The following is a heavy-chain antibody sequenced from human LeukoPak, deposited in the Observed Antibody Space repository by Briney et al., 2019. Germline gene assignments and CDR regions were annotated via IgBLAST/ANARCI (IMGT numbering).Heavy chain of an antibody. Sequence: ASVKVSCKASGYTFTGYYMHWVRQAPGQGLEWMGWINPNSGGTNYAQKFQGRVTMTTDTSTSTAYMELRSLTSDDTAVYYCARDRSSSSLWGQGTLVTVSS. CDR1: GYTFTGYY. V-gene: IGHV1-2*02. J-gene: IGHJ4*02. CDR2: INPNSGGT. D-gene: IGHD6-6*01. CDR3: ARDRSSSSL.